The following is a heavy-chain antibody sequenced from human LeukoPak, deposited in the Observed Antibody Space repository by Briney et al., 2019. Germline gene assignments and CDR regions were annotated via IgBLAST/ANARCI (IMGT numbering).Heavy chain of an antibody. D-gene: IGHD2-15*01. CDR2: ISYSGST. Sequence: SETLSLTCTVSGGSISSYYWSWIRQPPGKGLEWIGYISYSGSTNYNPSLKSRVTMSVDTSKNQFPLKLSSVTAADTAVYYCARGMGGPDYWGQGTLVTVSS. CDR1: GGSISSYY. J-gene: IGHJ4*02. V-gene: IGHV4-59*01. CDR3: ARGMGGPDY.